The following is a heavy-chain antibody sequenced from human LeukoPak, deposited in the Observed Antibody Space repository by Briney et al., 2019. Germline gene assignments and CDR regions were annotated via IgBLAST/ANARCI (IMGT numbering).Heavy chain of an antibody. CDR3: ARDRLYCSSTSCLYYFEY. CDR2: IKQDGSEK. Sequence: RESLRLSCAASGFTFSSYSMGWVRQAPGKVLGWVANIKQDGSEKYYVNSVKDRFIIPRDNDKYSRYLQMNSLRGEEKAVYYCARDRLYCSSTSCLYYFEYWGQGTLVTVSS. V-gene: IGHV3-7*03. D-gene: IGHD2-2*01. CDR1: GFTFSSYS. J-gene: IGHJ4*02.